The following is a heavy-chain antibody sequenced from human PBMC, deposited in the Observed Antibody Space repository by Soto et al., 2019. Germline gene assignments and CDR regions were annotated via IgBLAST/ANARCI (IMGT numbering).Heavy chain of an antibody. D-gene: IGHD1-26*01. V-gene: IGHV3-48*02. CDR2: ISSSSSTI. CDR3: ARDGHSGSYSEAFDI. Sequence: GGSLRLSCAASGFTFSSYSMNWVRQAPGKGLEWVSYISSSSSTIYYADSVKGRFTISRDNAKHSLYLQMNSLRDEDTAVYYWARDGHSGSYSEAFDIWGQGTMVTVSS. J-gene: IGHJ3*02. CDR1: GFTFSSYS.